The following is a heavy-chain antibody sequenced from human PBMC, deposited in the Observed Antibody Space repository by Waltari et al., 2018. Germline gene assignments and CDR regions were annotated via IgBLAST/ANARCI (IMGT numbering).Heavy chain of an antibody. Sequence: QVQLQESGPGLVKPSQTLSLTCTVSGGSISSGDYYWSWIRQPPGKGLEWIGYIYYSGSTYYHPSLKSRVTISVDTSKNQFSLRLSSVTAADTAVYYCARGPLDDYYVGAVDIWGQGTMVTVSS. V-gene: IGHV4-30-4*08. CDR3: ARGPLDDYYVGAVDI. CDR1: GGSISSGDYY. CDR2: IYYSGST. D-gene: IGHD3-16*01. J-gene: IGHJ3*02.